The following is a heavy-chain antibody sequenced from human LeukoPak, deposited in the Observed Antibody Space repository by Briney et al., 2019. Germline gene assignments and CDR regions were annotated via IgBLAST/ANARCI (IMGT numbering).Heavy chain of an antibody. CDR1: GFTFINAW. D-gene: IGHD1-26*01. V-gene: IGHV3-15*01. Sequence: GGSLRLSCAASGFTFINAWMAWVRQAPGKGLEWVGRIKAKAHGGTIEYAAPVKGRFTISRDDSKNTLYLQMNSLKTEDTAVYYCTTDGVGVEGATYDNWGKGTLVSVSS. CDR3: TTDGVGVEGATYDN. CDR2: IKAKAHGGTI. J-gene: IGHJ4*02.